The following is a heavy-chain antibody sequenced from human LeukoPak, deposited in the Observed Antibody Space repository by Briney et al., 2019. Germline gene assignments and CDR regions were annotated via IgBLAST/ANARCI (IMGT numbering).Heavy chain of an antibody. J-gene: IGHJ6*03. CDR2: ISWNSVSI. Sequence: PGGSLRLSCAASGFTFDDYAMHWGRQVPGKGLECVSGISWNSVSIGYADSVKGRFTISRDNAKNSLYLKMKCLRAEDTAVYYCARVGDFWSGYSHYYMDVWGKGTTVTVSS. CDR1: GFTFDDYA. D-gene: IGHD3-3*01. V-gene: IGHV3-9*01. CDR3: ARVGDFWSGYSHYYMDV.